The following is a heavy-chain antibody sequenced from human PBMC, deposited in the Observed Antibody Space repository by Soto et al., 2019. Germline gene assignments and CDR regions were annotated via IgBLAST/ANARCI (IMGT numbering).Heavy chain of an antibody. D-gene: IGHD2-2*02. CDR2: ISSSSSYI. V-gene: IGHV3-21*01. CDR1: GFTFSSYS. Sequence: SGGSLRLSCAASGFTFSSYSMNWVRQAPGKGLEWVSSISSSSSYIYYADSVKGRFTISRDNAKNSLYLQMNSLRAEDTAVYYCARDGVVPAAILYYYYGMDVWGQGTTVTVSS. CDR3: ARDGVVPAAILYYYYGMDV. J-gene: IGHJ6*02.